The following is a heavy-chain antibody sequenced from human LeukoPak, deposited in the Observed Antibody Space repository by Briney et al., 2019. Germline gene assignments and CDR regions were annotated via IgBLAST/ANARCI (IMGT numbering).Heavy chain of an antibody. Sequence: APVKVSCKASGYTFTDHYIHWVRQAPGPGLEWMGWINPNSGGAKHAQNFQGRVTMTRATSISTVYMELSSLRSDDTAEYYCARQLYGSSGYYYFDYWGQGTLVTVSS. J-gene: IGHJ4*02. CDR1: GYTFTDHY. D-gene: IGHD3-22*01. V-gene: IGHV1-2*02. CDR2: INPNSGGA. CDR3: ARQLYGSSGYYYFDY.